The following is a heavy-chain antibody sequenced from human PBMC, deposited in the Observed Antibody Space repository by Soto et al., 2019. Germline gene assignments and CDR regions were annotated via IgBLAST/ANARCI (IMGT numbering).Heavy chain of an antibody. CDR2: INHSGST. V-gene: IGHV4-34*01. Sequence: LSLTCAVYGGSFSGYYWSWIRQPPGKGLEWIGEINHSGSTNYNPSPKSRVTISVDTSKNQFSLKLSSVTAADTAVYYCARARADILTGYYLRGIYYYGMDVWGQGTTVTVSS. J-gene: IGHJ6*02. CDR3: ARARADILTGYYLRGIYYYGMDV. CDR1: GGSFSGYY. D-gene: IGHD3-9*01.